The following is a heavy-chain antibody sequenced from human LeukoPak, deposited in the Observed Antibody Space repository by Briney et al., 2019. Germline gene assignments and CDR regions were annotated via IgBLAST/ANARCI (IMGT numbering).Heavy chain of an antibody. CDR1: GYSSTSYW. J-gene: IGHJ4*02. Sequence: GESLKISCTGSGYSSTSYWIGWVRQIPGKRLGWMGIIYPGDSDTRYSPSFQGQVTISADKSISTAYLQWSSLKASDTAMYYCARRGSSGWYYFDYWGQGTLVTVSS. CDR3: ARRGSSGWYYFDY. D-gene: IGHD6-19*01. V-gene: IGHV5-51*01. CDR2: IYPGDSDT.